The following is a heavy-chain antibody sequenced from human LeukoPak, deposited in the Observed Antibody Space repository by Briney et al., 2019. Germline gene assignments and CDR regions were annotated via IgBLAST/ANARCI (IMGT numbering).Heavy chain of an antibody. V-gene: IGHV4-34*01. D-gene: IGHD2-15*01. CDR2: INHSGST. CDR1: GGSFSGYY. Sequence: SETLSLTCAVYGGSFSGYYWSWIRQPPGKGLEWIGEINHSGSTNYNPTLKSRVTISVDTSKNQFSLKLSSVTAADTAVYYCARGKHCSGGSCYSYYYYYGMDVWGKGTTVTVSS. J-gene: IGHJ6*04. CDR3: ARGKHCSGGSCYSYYYYYGMDV.